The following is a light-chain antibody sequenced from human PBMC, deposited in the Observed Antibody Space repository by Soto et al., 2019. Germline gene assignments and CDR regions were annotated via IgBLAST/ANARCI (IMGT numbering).Light chain of an antibody. V-gene: IGKV3-15*01. Sequence: EIVMTHSPATLSVSPWEIATLSCRASQSISSRYLAWYQQKPGQAPRLLIYGASTRATGIPARFSGSGSGTEFTLTISSLQSEDFAVYYCQQYNNWPSFGQGTKVDIK. J-gene: IGKJ1*01. CDR1: QSISSRY. CDR3: QQYNNWPS. CDR2: GAS.